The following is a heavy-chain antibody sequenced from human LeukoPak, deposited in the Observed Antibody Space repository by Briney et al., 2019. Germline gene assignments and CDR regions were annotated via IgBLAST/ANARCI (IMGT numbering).Heavy chain of an antibody. CDR3: VCYDGSGRPN. CDR1: EFTVNNNF. Sequence: GGSLRLSCAASEFTVNNNFMSWVRQAPGKGLEWVSVIYNDGRTYFADSVKGRFTISRDNAKITLYLQMNSLRAEDTAVYYCVCYDGSGRPNWGQGTLVTVSS. V-gene: IGHV3-66*01. D-gene: IGHD3-22*01. CDR2: IYNDGRT. J-gene: IGHJ4*02.